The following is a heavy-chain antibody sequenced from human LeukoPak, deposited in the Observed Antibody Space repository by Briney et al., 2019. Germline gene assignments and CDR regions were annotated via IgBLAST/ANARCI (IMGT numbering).Heavy chain of an antibody. D-gene: IGHD3-16*01. Sequence: PGGSLRLSCAASGFTFSSYSMNWVRQAPGKGLEWVSSISSSSSYIYYADSVKGRFTISRDNAKNSLYLQMNSLRAEDTAVYYCARGMGATYFDNVYRPLTYYFDNWGQGTLVTVSS. CDR3: ARGMGATYFDNVYRPLTYYFDN. CDR2: ISSSSSYI. J-gene: IGHJ4*02. CDR1: GFTFSSYS. V-gene: IGHV3-21*01.